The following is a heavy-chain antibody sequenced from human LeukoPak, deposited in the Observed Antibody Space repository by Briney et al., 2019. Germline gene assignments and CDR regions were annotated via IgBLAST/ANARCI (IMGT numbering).Heavy chain of an antibody. V-gene: IGHV1-2*04. CDR1: GYTFTGYY. D-gene: IGHD1-26*01. CDR2: INPNSGGT. Sequence: ASVKVSCKASGYTFTGYYMHWVRQAPGQGLEWMGWINPNSGGTNYAQKFQGWVTMTRDTSISTAYIELSRLRSDDTAVYYCAATSGSPFSFYYGMDVWGQGTTVTASS. CDR3: AATSGSPFSFYYGMDV. J-gene: IGHJ6*02.